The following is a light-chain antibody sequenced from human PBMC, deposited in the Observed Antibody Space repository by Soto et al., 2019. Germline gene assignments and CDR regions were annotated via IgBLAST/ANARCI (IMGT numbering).Light chain of an antibody. Sequence: DIQMTQSPSTLSASVGDRVTITCRASQSISTWLAWYQQKPGKAPKLLIYDAFYLERGVPSRFSGSGSGTEFTLTINCLQPDYLATYYCQQYNSFWTFGQGTKVEI. CDR1: QSISTW. V-gene: IGKV1-5*01. CDR2: DAF. CDR3: QQYNSFWT. J-gene: IGKJ1*01.